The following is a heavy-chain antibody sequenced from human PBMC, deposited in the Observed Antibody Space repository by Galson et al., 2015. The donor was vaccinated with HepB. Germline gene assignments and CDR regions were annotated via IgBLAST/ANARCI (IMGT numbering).Heavy chain of an antibody. Sequence: SLRLSCAASGFTFSSYAMSWVRQAPGKGLEWVSAISGSGGSTYYADSVKGRFTISRDNSKNTLYLQMNSLTVEDTAVYNCARGSSGWEGMEVWGQGTAVTVSS. V-gene: IGHV3-23*01. CDR3: ARGSSGWEGMEV. CDR2: ISGSGGST. D-gene: IGHD6-19*01. CDR1: GFTFSSYA. J-gene: IGHJ6*02.